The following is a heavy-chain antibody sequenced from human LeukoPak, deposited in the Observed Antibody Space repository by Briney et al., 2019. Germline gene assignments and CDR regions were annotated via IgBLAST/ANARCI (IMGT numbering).Heavy chain of an antibody. CDR1: GYTFTSYA. Sequence: ASVKVSCKASGYTFTSYAMHWVRQAPGQRLEWMGWINAGNGNTKYSQKFQGRVTITRDTSASTAYMELSSLRSEDTAVYYCAREGLYSSSPFDYWGQGTLVAVSS. V-gene: IGHV1-3*01. CDR2: INAGNGNT. D-gene: IGHD6-13*01. CDR3: AREGLYSSSPFDY. J-gene: IGHJ4*02.